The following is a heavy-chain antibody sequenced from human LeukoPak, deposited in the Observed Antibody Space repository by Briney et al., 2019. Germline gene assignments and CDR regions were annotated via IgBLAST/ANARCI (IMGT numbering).Heavy chain of an antibody. CDR1: GFTFSSYA. CDR3: ARERTDTAMELDY. V-gene: IGHV3-30-3*01. J-gene: IGHJ4*02. Sequence: HAGGSLRLSCAASGFTFSSYAMHWVRQAPGKGLEWVAVISYDGSNKYYADPVKGRFTISRDNSKNTLYLQMNSLRAEDTAVYYCARERTDTAMELDYWGQGTLVTVSS. D-gene: IGHD5-18*01. CDR2: ISYDGSNK.